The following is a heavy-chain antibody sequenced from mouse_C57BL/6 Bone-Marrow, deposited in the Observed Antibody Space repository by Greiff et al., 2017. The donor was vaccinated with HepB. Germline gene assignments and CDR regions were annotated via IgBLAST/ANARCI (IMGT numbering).Heavy chain of an antibody. J-gene: IGHJ3*01. CDR1: GYTFTDYY. CDR3: ARCYYGSSYWFAY. D-gene: IGHD1-1*01. Sequence: VQLQQSGPVLVKPGASVKMSCKASGYTFTDYYMNWVKQSHGKSLEWIGVINPYNGGTSYNQKFKGKATLTVDKSSSTAYMELNSLTSEDSAVYYCARCYYGSSYWFAYWGQGTLVTVSA. CDR2: INPYNGGT. V-gene: IGHV1-19*01.